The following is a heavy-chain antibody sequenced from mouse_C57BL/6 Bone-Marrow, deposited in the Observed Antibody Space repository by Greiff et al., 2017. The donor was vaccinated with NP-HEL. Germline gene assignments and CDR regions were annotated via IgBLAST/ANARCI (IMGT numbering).Heavy chain of an antibody. D-gene: IGHD2-4*01. CDR1: GYTFTSYW. CDR3: ARGYYDYDVGY. J-gene: IGHJ2*01. Sequence: VQLQQPGAELVKPGASVKLSCKASGYTFTSYWMQWVKQRPGQGLEWIGEIDPSDSYNNYNQKFKGKATLTVDTSSSTAYMQLSSLTSEDSAVYYCARGYYDYDVGYWGQGTTLTVSS. CDR2: IDPSDSYN. V-gene: IGHV1-50*01.